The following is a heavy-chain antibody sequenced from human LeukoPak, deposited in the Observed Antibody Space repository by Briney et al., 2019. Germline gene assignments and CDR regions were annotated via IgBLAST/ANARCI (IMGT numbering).Heavy chain of an antibody. Sequence: GGSLRLSCAASGFTFSSYEMNWVRQAPGKGLEWVSYISSSGSTIYYADSVKGRFTVSRDNSKDTLYLQMNSLRADDTAVYYCAKRLVAVGPYFDDWGQGTLVTVSS. CDR3: AKRLVAVGPYFDD. CDR2: ISSSGSTI. J-gene: IGHJ4*02. D-gene: IGHD6-6*01. V-gene: IGHV3-48*03. CDR1: GFTFSSYE.